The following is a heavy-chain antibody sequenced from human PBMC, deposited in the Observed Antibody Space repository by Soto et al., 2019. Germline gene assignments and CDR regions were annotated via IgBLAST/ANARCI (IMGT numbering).Heavy chain of an antibody. CDR3: AKFEDQIEQWLVPLTNFDY. Sequence: EVQLLESGGGLVQPGGSLRLSCAASGFTFSSYAMSWVRQAPGKGLEWVSAISGSGGSTYYADSVKGRFTISRDNSKNTLYLQMNSLRAEDTAVYYCAKFEDQIEQWLVPLTNFDYWGQGTLVTVSS. CDR2: ISGSGGST. V-gene: IGHV3-23*01. D-gene: IGHD6-19*01. J-gene: IGHJ4*02. CDR1: GFTFSSYA.